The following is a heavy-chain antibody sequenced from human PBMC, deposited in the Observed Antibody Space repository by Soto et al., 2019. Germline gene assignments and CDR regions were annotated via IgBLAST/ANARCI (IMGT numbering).Heavy chain of an antibody. CDR3: ARDAPPITIDYGMDV. Sequence: EVQLVESGGGLVKPGGSLRLSCAASGFTFSSYSMNWVRQAPGKGLEWVSSISSSSSYIYYADSVKGRFTISRDNAKNSLYLQMNSLRAEDTAVYYCARDAPPITIDYGMDVWGQGTTVTVSS. D-gene: IGHD3-3*01. J-gene: IGHJ6*02. V-gene: IGHV3-21*01. CDR1: GFTFSSYS. CDR2: ISSSSSYI.